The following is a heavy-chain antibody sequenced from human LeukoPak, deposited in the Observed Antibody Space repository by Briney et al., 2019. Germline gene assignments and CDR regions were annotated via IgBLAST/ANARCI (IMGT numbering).Heavy chain of an antibody. CDR3: ARTALGSGWLDY. D-gene: IGHD6-19*01. CDR2: INTNTGNP. V-gene: IGHV7-4-1*02. J-gene: IGHJ4*02. CDR1: GYTFTSHG. Sequence: ASVKVSCKASGYTFTSHGVNWVRQAPGQGLEWMGWINTNTGNPTYAQDFIGRFVFSLDTSVNTAYLQVSSLKAEDTAVYYCARTALGSGWLDYWGQGTLVTVSS.